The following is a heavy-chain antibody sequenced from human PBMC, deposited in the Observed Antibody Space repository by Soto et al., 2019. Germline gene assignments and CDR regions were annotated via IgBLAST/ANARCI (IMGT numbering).Heavy chain of an antibody. D-gene: IGHD2-15*01. CDR2: INSDGSST. CDR3: AKDITCSGGSCYSPYYYYYYGMDV. J-gene: IGHJ6*02. V-gene: IGHV3-74*01. CDR1: GFTFSSYW. Sequence: GGSLRLSCAASGFTFSSYWMHWVRQAPGKGLVWVSRINSDGSSTSYADSVKGRFTISRDNAKNTLYLQMNSLRAEDTAIYYCAKDITCSGGSCYSPYYYYYYGMDVWGQGTTVTVSS.